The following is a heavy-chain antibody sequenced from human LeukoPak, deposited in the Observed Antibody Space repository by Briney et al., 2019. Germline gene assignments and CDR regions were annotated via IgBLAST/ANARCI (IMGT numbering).Heavy chain of an antibody. D-gene: IGHD3-22*01. Sequence: SETLSLTCIVSGDSISTYYWSWIRQPPGKGLEWIGYIYYSGSTNYNPSLKSRVTIPVDTSKNQFSLKLSSVTAADTAVYYCAGETYYYDSSGYYYWGQGTLVTVSS. CDR2: IYYSGST. V-gene: IGHV4-59*01. J-gene: IGHJ4*02. CDR3: AGETYYYDSSGYYY. CDR1: GDSISTYY.